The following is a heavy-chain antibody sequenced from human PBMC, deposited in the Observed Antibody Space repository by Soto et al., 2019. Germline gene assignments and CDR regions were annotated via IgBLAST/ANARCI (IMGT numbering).Heavy chain of an antibody. D-gene: IGHD5-12*01. CDR3: ARHHGPTTSENWLDP. CDR1: GYRFIAYD. J-gene: IGHJ5*02. Sequence: AALLKVYRKAAGYRFIAYDSSWRRHTTGKGLEWMGWISTYSGDTKYAQKFQGRVTMTTDTSTTTAYLELRSLRSDDTAVYYCARHHGPTTSENWLDPWGQGTLVTVSS. CDR2: ISTYSGDT. V-gene: IGHV1-18*01.